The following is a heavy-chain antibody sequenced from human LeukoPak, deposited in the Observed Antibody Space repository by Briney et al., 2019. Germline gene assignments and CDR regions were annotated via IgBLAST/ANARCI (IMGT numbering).Heavy chain of an antibody. V-gene: IGHV4-4*07. CDR3: ARNNWNNGFDI. CDR1: GGSVSGYY. CDR2: IYTSRNI. Sequence: SETLSLTCTVSGGSVSGYYWSWIRQPAGKGLGWIGRIYTSRNINFNPSLKSPVTMYIDTSTNQLSLKLNSVTAADTAVYDCARNNWNNGFDIWGQGTMVTVSS. D-gene: IGHD1/OR15-1a*01. J-gene: IGHJ3*02.